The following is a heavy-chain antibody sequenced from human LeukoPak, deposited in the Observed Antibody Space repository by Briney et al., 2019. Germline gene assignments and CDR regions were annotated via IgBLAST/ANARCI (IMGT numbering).Heavy chain of an antibody. CDR3: ARALRARITGTTASVYGMDV. D-gene: IGHD1-20*01. J-gene: IGHJ6*02. CDR2: TYNSGST. CDR1: GGSISRYY. V-gene: IGHV4-59*01. Sequence: PSETLSLTCTVTGGSISRYYWRWIRQPPGKALELYGYTYNSGSTNYNPSLKSRVTISVDTSKNQCSLKLSSVTAADTAVYYCARALRARITGTTASVYGMDVWGQGTTVTVSS.